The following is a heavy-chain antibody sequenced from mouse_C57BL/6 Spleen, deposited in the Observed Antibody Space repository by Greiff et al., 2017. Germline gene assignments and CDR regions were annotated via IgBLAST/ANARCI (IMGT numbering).Heavy chain of an antibody. J-gene: IGHJ4*01. Sequence: QVQLQQSGAELVKPGASVKISCKASGYAFSSYWMNWVKQRPGKGLEWIGQIYPGDGDTNYNGKFKGKATLTADKSSSTAYMQLSSLTSEDSAVYFCARVNSSGRYYYAMDYWGQGTSVTVSS. CDR3: ARVNSSGRYYYAMDY. CDR1: GYAFSSYW. D-gene: IGHD3-2*02. V-gene: IGHV1-80*01. CDR2: IYPGDGDT.